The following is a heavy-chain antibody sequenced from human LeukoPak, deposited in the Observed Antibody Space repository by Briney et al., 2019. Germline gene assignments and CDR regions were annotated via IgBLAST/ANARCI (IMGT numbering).Heavy chain of an antibody. CDR1: GFTFSSYA. V-gene: IGHV3-23*01. CDR2: ISGSGGST. Sequence: GGSLRLSCPASGFTFSSYAMSWVRQPPGKGREWVSAISGSGGSTYYADSVKGRFTISRDDSTNTLYLQMNSLRGEETAVYYCAKLEYSSSSVIYYYYYGMDVWGQGTTVTVSS. CDR3: AKLEYSSSSVIYYYYYGMDV. D-gene: IGHD6-6*01. J-gene: IGHJ6*02.